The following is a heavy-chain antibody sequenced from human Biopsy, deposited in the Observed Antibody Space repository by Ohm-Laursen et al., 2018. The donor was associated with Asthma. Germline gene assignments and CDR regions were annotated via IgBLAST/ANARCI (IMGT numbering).Heavy chain of an antibody. CDR2: ISGYNGDT. V-gene: IGHV1-18*01. CDR3: VRDKVVVVPGSKGPTDWFDP. J-gene: IGHJ5*02. D-gene: IGHD2-15*01. CDR1: GGMFGNYA. Sequence: GASVKVSCKASGGMFGNYAISWVRQAPGLGLEWMGWISGYNGDTKFAQNVKGRLSLTTDTSTSTAYMELRSLTSDDTAVYYCVRDKVVVVPGSKGPTDWFDPWGQGTLVTVSS.